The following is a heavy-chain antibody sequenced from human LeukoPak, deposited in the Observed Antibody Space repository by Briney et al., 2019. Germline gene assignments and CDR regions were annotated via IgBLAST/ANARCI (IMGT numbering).Heavy chain of an antibody. J-gene: IGHJ4*02. CDR1: GFTFSSYW. D-gene: IGHD3-22*01. V-gene: IGHV3-74*01. CDR3: ARANNTRTYYYDSSGYRGY. Sequence: GGSLRLSCAASGFTFSSYWIHWVRQAPGKGLVWVSRINSDRSSTNYADSVKGRFTISRDNAKNTLYLQMNSLRAEDTAVYYCARANNTRTYYYDSSGYRGYWGQGTLVTVSS. CDR2: INSDRSST.